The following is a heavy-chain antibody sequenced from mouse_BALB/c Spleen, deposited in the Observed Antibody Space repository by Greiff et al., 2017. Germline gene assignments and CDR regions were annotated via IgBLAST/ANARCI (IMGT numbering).Heavy chain of an antibody. CDR1: GYAFTNYL. CDR3: ARSGYGNYDY. CDR2: INPGSGGT. Sequence: QVHVKQSGAELVRPGTSVKVSCKASGYAFTNYLIEWVKQRPGQGLEWIGVINPGSGGTNYNEKFKGKATLTADKSSSTAYMQLSSLTSDDSAVYFCARSGYGNYDYWGQGTTLTVSS. V-gene: IGHV1-54*01. D-gene: IGHD2-10*02. J-gene: IGHJ2*01.